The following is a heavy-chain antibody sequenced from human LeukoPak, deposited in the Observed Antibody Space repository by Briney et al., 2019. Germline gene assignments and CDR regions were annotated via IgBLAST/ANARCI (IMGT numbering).Heavy chain of an antibody. CDR3: ASSRGDYGGNSGWFDP. J-gene: IGHJ5*02. CDR2: TYYRSKWYN. D-gene: IGHD4-23*01. Sequence: SQTLSLTCAISGDSVSSNSAAWNWIRQSPSRGLEWLGRTYYRSKWYNDYAVSVKSRITINPDTSKNQFSLQLNSVTPEDTAMYYCASSRGDYGGNSGWFDPWGQGTLVTVSS. CDR1: GDSVSSNSAA. V-gene: IGHV6-1*01.